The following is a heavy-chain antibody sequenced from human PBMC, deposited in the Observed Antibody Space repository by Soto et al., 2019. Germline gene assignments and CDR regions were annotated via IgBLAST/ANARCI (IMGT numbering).Heavy chain of an antibody. Sequence: PSETLSLTCTVSGGSISSGDYYWSWIRQPPGKGLEWIGYIYYSGSTYYNPSLKSRVTISVDTSKNQFSLKLSSVTAADTAVHYCASLSYYYGMDVWGQGTTVTVSS. V-gene: IGHV4-30-4*01. CDR3: ASLSYYYGMDV. J-gene: IGHJ6*02. CDR2: IYYSGST. CDR1: GGSISSGDYY.